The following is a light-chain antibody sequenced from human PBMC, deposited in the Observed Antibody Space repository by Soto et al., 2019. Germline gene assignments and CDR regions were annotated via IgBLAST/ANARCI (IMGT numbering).Light chain of an antibody. J-gene: IGKJ4*01. CDR2: DAS. CDR1: QSVSSD. Sequence: EIVLTQSPATLSLSPGERATLSCRASQSVSSDLAWYQHKPGQAPRLLIYDASNRATGIPARFSGSGSGTDVTLPISSLEPEDFATYFCQHRTNWPLTFGGGTKVGIK. CDR3: QHRTNWPLT. V-gene: IGKV3-11*01.